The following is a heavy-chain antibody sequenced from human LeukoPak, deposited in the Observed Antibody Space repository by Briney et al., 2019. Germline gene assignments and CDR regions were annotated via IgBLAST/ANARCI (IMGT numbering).Heavy chain of an antibody. CDR2: IASDGSST. Sequence: GGSLRLSCAASGFTFSSYWMNWVRQAPGKGLVWVSRIASDGSSTTYADSVKGRFSISRDNAKNTVYLQMNNLRAEDTAVYYCVSFYETYWGRGTLVTVSS. J-gene: IGHJ4*02. CDR1: GFTFSSYW. V-gene: IGHV3-74*01. CDR3: VSFYETY. D-gene: IGHD2-2*01.